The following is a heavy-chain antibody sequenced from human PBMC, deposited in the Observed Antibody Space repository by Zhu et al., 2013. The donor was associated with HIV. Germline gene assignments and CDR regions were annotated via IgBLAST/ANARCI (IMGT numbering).Heavy chain of an antibody. J-gene: IGHJ4*02. CDR3: ARAPRPGYYDILTGYLHPPFDY. V-gene: IGHV4-39*07. CDR2: IYYSGST. CDR1: GGSISTSSYY. D-gene: IGHD3-9*01. Sequence: QVQLQESGPGLVRPSETLSLTCTVSGGSISTSSYYWGWIRQPPGKGLEWIGSIYYSGSTYYNPSLKSRVTISLDTSKNQFSLKLNSVTAADTAVYYCARAPRPGYYDILTGYLHPPFDYWGQGTLVSVSS.